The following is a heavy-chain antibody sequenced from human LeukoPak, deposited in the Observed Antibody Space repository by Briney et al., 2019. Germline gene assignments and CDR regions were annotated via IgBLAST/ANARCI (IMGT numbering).Heavy chain of an antibody. J-gene: IGHJ4*02. V-gene: IGHV1-18*01. D-gene: IGHD3-3*01. CDR1: GYTFISYG. CDR3: ARFWSGYLPDY. Sequence: GASVKVSCKASGYTFISYGISWVRQAPGQGLEWMGWISTYNGNTDYAQKLQGRVTMTTDTSTSTAYMELRGLISDDTAVYYCARFWSGYLPDYWGQGTLVTVSS. CDR2: ISTYNGNT.